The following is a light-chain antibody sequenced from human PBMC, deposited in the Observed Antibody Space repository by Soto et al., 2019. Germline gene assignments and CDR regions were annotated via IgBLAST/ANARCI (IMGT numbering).Light chain of an antibody. Sequence: EIVLTQSPATLSLSPGESATLSCRASQSVNTYLAWYHQKPGQAPRLLIYDASNRATGIPARFSGSGSGTDFTLTISSLEPEDIAVYYCQQRSDWPPITFGQGTRLEIK. CDR1: QSVNTY. CDR2: DAS. V-gene: IGKV3-11*01. J-gene: IGKJ5*01. CDR3: QQRSDWPPIT.